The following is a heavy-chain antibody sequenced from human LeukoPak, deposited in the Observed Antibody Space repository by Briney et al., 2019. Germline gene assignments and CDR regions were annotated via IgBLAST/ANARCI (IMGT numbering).Heavy chain of an antibody. V-gene: IGHV4-39*02. D-gene: IGHD3-3*01. CDR1: GGSISSSNYY. CDR3: ARRQRFLEDYYYLDV. Sequence: PSETLSLTCTVSGGSISSSNYYGGWIRQPPGKGLEWIGSIYYSGSTYYNPSLRSRVTISVDTSKNHFSLKVSSVTAADTAMYYCARRQRFLEDYYYLDVWGKGTTVTVSS. CDR2: IYYSGST. J-gene: IGHJ6*03.